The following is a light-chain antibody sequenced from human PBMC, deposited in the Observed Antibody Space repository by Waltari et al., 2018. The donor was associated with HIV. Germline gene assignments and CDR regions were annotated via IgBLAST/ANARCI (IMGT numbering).Light chain of an antibody. CDR2: GAS. J-gene: IGKJ2*01. Sequence: EIVMTQSQATLSVSPGERATLYCRASQSVSSNLAWYQQKPGQAPRLLIYGASTRATGIPARFSGSGSGTEFTLTISSLQSEDFAVYYCQQYNTWPPRTFGQGTKLEIK. CDR1: QSVSSN. V-gene: IGKV3-15*01. CDR3: QQYNTWPPRT.